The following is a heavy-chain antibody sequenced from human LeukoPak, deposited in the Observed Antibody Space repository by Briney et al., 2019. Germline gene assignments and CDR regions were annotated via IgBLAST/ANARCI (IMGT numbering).Heavy chain of an antibody. Sequence: GSLRLSCAASGFTFSSYSMNWVRQPPGKGLEWIGEINHSGSTNYNPSLKSRVTISVDTSKNQFSLKLSSVTAADTAVYYCARRIAYDYWGQGTLVTVSS. D-gene: IGHD6-13*01. J-gene: IGHJ4*02. CDR2: INHSGST. CDR1: GFTFSSYS. CDR3: ARRIAYDY. V-gene: IGHV4-34*01.